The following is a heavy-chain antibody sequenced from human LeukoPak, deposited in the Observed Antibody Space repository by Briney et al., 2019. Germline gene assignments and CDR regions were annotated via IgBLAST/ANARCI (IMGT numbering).Heavy chain of an antibody. Sequence: SETLSLTCTASGVSISSDYWSWIRQPPGKGLEWIAYIYYTGRTNYNPSLKSRVIMSVDTYKNQFLFMLISVTAADAAVDYCARSLNSTSGFSVDTKVLYWGQGTLVTVSS. CDR3: ARSLNSTSGFSVDTKVLY. D-gene: IGHD2-8*01. CDR2: IYYTGRT. J-gene: IGHJ4*02. CDR1: GVSISSDY. V-gene: IGHV4-59*01.